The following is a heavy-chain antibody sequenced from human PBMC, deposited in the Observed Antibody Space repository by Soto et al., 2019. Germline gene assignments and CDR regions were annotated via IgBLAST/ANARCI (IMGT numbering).Heavy chain of an antibody. CDR1: GFTFSSYA. V-gene: IGHV3-23*01. D-gene: IGHD4-17*01. CDR3: AKDRSFGEHGAYRYAFDI. Sequence: EVQLLESGGGLVQPGGSLRLSCAASGFTFSSYAMSWVRQAPGKGLEWVSAISGSGGSTYYADSVKGRFTISRDNSKNTLYLQMNSLRAEDTAVYYCAKDRSFGEHGAYRYAFDIWGQGTMVTVSS. CDR2: ISGSGGST. J-gene: IGHJ3*02.